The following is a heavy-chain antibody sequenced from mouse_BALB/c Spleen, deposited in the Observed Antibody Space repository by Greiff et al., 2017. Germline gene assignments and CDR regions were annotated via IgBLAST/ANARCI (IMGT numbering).Heavy chain of an antibody. D-gene: IGHD1-1*01. J-gene: IGHJ1*01. CDR3: ARGATVVKGWYFDV. Sequence: EVQLQESGGGLVKPGGSLKLSCAASGFTFSSYAMSWVRQSPEKRLEWVAEISSGGSYTYYPDTVTGRFTISRDNAKNTLYLEMSSLRSEDTAMYYCARGATVVKGWYFDVWGAGTTVTVSS. V-gene: IGHV5-9-4*01. CDR2: ISSGGSYT. CDR1: GFTFSSYA.